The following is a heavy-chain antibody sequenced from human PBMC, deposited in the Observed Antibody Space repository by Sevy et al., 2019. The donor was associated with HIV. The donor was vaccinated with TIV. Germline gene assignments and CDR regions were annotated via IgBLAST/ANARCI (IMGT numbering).Heavy chain of an antibody. V-gene: IGHV3-72*01. CDR1: GFTFSDHY. CDR3: TTHAGIAAAGRVFDY. CDR2: TRNKADSYTT. D-gene: IGHD6-13*01. Sequence: GGSLRLSCEASGFTFSDHYMEWVRQAPGKGLEWVGRTRNKADSYTTEYAASVKGRFTISRDDSKNSLYLQMNSLKTEDTAVYYCTTHAGIAAAGRVFDYWGQGTLVTVSS. J-gene: IGHJ4*02.